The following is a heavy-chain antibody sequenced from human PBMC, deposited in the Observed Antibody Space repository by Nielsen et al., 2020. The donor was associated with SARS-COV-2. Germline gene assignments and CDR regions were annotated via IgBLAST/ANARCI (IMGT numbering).Heavy chain of an antibody. CDR1: GFTVSSNY. CDR2: IYSGGST. D-gene: IGHD4-17*01. Sequence: GESLKISCAASGFTVSSNYMSWVRQAPGKGLEWVSVIYSGGSTYYADSVKGRFTISRDNAKNSLYLQMNSLRAEDTAVYYCAREFGDYVLFDYWGQGTLVTVSS. V-gene: IGHV3-53*01. CDR3: AREFGDYVLFDY. J-gene: IGHJ4*02.